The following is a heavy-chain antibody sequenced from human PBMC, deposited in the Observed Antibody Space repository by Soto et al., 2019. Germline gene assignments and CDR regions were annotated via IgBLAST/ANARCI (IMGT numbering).Heavy chain of an antibody. CDR3: AKARGYYDILTGYDYYYGMDV. CDR1: GFTFDDYA. Sequence: SLRLSCAASGFTFDDYAMHWVRQAPGKGLEWVSGISWNSGSIGYADSVKGRFTIPRDNAKNSLYLQMNSLRAEDTALYYCAKARGYYDILTGYDYYYGMDVWGQGTTVTVSS. CDR2: ISWNSGSI. D-gene: IGHD3-9*01. J-gene: IGHJ6*02. V-gene: IGHV3-9*01.